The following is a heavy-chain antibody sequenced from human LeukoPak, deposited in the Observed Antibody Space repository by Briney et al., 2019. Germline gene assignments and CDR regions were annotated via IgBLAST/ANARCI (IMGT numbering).Heavy chain of an antibody. Sequence: SETLSLTCTVSGGSISSSSYYWGWIRQPPGKGLEWIGSIYYSGSTNYNPSLKSRVTISVDTSKNQFSLKLSSVTAADTAVYYCAREDPQLRIDYWGQGTLVTVSS. CDR2: IYYSGST. J-gene: IGHJ4*02. CDR1: GGSISSSSYY. V-gene: IGHV4-39*07. D-gene: IGHD5-24*01. CDR3: AREDPQLRIDY.